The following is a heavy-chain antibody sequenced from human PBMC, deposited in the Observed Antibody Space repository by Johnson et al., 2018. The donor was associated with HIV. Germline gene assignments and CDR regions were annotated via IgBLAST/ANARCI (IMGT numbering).Heavy chain of an antibody. J-gene: IGHJ3*02. CDR1: GFTFSSYA. Sequence: QLVESGGGVVQPGRSLRLSCAASGFTFSSYAMHWVRQAPGKGLEWVAVISYDGSNKYYADSVKGRFTLSRDNSKNTLYLQMNSLIAEDTAVYYCAGGLEQWLFRGDAFDICGQGTMVTVSS. CDR3: AGGLEQWLFRGDAFDI. D-gene: IGHD6-19*01. CDR2: ISYDGSNK. V-gene: IGHV3-30-3*01.